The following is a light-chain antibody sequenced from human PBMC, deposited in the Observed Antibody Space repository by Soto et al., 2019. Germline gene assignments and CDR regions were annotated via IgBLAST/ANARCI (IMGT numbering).Light chain of an antibody. Sequence: QSVLTQPPSVSVAPGQKVTISCSGSSSNIGNNYVSWYQQLPGTAPKLLIYENNKRPSGIPDRFSGSKSGTSATLGITGLQTGDEADYYCGTWDSSLSVYVFGTGTKLTVL. CDR1: SSNIGNNY. J-gene: IGLJ1*01. V-gene: IGLV1-51*02. CDR3: GTWDSSLSVYV. CDR2: ENN.